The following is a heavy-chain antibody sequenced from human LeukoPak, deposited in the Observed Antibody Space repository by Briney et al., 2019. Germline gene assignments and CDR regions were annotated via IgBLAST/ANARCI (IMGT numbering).Heavy chain of an antibody. CDR3: ARESLSGGIAAADPFDY. Sequence: SVKVSCKASGGTFNRHAFSWVRQAPGQGLEWMGRIIPILNIANSAQKFQDRVTITADESTSTAYMELSSLRSEDTAVYYCARESLSGGIAAADPFDYWGQGTLVTVSS. CDR2: IIPILNIA. D-gene: IGHD6-13*01. J-gene: IGHJ4*02. CDR1: GGTFNRHA. V-gene: IGHV1-69*04.